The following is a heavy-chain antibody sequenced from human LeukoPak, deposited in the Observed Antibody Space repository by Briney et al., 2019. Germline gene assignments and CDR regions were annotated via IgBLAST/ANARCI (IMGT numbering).Heavy chain of an antibody. D-gene: IGHD6-19*01. J-gene: IGHJ4*02. CDR1: GFTFSDYY. V-gene: IGHV3-11*01. CDR2: ISTSGSIT. Sequence: GGSLRLSCAASGFTFSDYYMSWIRQTPGKGLVWVSYISTSGSITSYADPLKGRFTISRDNAKNSLYLQMNGLRADDTAVYYCARLGGSGWSKDYWGQGTLVTVSS. CDR3: ARLGGSGWSKDY.